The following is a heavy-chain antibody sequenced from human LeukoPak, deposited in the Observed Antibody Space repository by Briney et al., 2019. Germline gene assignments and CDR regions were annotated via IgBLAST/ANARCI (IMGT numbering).Heavy chain of an antibody. CDR2: ISSNGGST. D-gene: IGHD3-10*01. V-gene: IGHV3-64*01. CDR1: GFTFSSYA. Sequence: GGSLRLSCAASGFTFSSYAMHWVRQAPGKGLEYVSAISSNGGSTYYANSVKGRFTISRDNSKNTLYLQMGSLRAEDMAVYYCARERAYGLLWFGELFDYWGQGTLVTVSS. CDR3: ARERAYGLLWFGELFDY. J-gene: IGHJ4*02.